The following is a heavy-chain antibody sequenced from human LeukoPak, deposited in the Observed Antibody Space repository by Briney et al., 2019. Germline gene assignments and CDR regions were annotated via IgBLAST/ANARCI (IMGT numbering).Heavy chain of an antibody. V-gene: IGHV3-7*04. CDR1: GFTFSSYR. CDR2: IKQGESER. CDR3: ARGDSSAFDI. D-gene: IGHD3-22*01. J-gene: IGHJ3*02. Sequence: GGSLRLSCAASGFTFSSYRVNWVRQAPGKGLGWVASIKQGESERYYVDSVNGRFTISRDNAKNSLYLQMNSLRVEDTAVYYCARGDSSAFDIWGQGTMVTVSS.